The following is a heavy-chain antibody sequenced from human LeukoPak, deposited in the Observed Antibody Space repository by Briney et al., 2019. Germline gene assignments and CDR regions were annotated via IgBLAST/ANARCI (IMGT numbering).Heavy chain of an antibody. V-gene: IGHV4-4*07. CDR3: ARERIAAANNWFDP. CDR2: IYTSGST. Sequence: SETLSLTCTVSGGSISSYYWSWIRQPAGKGLEWIGRIYTSGSTNYNPSLKSRVTMSVDTSKNQFSLKLSSVTAADTAVYYCARERIAAANNWFDPWGQGTLVTVSS. J-gene: IGHJ5*02. CDR1: GGSISSYY. D-gene: IGHD6-13*01.